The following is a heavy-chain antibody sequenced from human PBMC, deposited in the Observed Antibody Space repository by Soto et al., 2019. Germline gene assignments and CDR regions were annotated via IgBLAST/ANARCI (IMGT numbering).Heavy chain of an antibody. V-gene: IGHV5-10-1*01. CDR3: ARVVYEILTGPMASSP. J-gene: IGHJ5*02. D-gene: IGHD3-9*01. CDR1: GYSFTSYW. CDR2: IDPSDSYT. Sequence: PGESLKISCKGSGYSFTSYWISWVRQMPGKGLEWMGRIDPSDSYTNYSPSFQGHVTISADKSISTAYLQWSSLKASDTDMYYCARVVYEILTGPMASSPWGQGTLVTVSS.